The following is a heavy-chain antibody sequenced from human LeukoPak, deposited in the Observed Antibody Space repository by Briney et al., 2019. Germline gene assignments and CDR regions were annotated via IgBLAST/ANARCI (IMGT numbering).Heavy chain of an antibody. CDR1: GGTFSSYA. CDR3: ARGVGDGLAAAGNCFDY. CDR2: IIPILGIA. V-gene: IGHV1-69*04. Sequence: GSSVKVSCKASGGTFSSYAISWVRQAPGQGLEWMGRIIPILGIANYAQKFQGRVTITADKSTSTAYMGLSSLRSEDTAVYYCARGVGDGLAAAGNCFDYWGQGTLVTVSS. D-gene: IGHD6-13*01. J-gene: IGHJ4*02.